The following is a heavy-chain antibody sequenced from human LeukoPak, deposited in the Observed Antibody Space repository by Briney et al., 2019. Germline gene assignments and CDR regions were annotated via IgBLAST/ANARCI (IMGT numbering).Heavy chain of an antibody. CDR3: ARAHGDVPLDY. D-gene: IGHD4-17*01. CDR1: GGTFSSYA. V-gene: IGHV1-69*13. J-gene: IGHJ4*02. CDR2: IIPIFGTA. Sequence: ASVKVSCKTSGGTFSSYAISWVRQAPGHGLEWMGGIIPIFGTANYAQKFQGRVTITADESTSTAYMELSSLRSEDTAVYYCARAHGDVPLDYWGQGTLVTVSS.